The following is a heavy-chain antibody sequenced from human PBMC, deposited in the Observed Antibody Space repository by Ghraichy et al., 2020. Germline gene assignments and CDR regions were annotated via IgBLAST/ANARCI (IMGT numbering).Heavy chain of an antibody. CDR1: GFTFSSHG. CDR2: IKGDGSEV. J-gene: IGHJ4*02. Sequence: GGSLRLSCAASGFTFSSHGMSWVRQAPGKGLEWLSNIKGDGSEVYYVDSVEGRFTISRDNAKNSLYLQMHTLRVEDTAVYYCARDANGWGDYWGQGTLVTVSS. CDR3: ARDANGWGDY. D-gene: IGHD4/OR15-4a*01. V-gene: IGHV3-7*01.